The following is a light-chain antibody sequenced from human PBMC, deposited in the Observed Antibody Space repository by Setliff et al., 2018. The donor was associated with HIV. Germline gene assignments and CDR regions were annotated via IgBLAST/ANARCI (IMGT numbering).Light chain of an antibody. Sequence: QSVLTQPASVSGSPGQSITISCTGTSSDVGGYNYVYWYQQHPGKAPKLMIHDVSNRPSGVSNRFSGSKSGNTASLTISGLQAEDEADYYCSSYTGSSTLFGGGTKVTVL. J-gene: IGLJ2*01. CDR3: SSYTGSSTL. CDR1: SSDVGGYNY. V-gene: IGLV2-14*01. CDR2: DVS.